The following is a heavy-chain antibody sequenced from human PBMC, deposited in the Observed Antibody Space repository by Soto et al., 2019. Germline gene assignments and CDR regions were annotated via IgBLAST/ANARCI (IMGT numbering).Heavy chain of an antibody. J-gene: IGHJ5*02. V-gene: IGHV3-23*01. CDR1: GFTFSSYA. CDR2: ISGSSSST. Sequence: PGGSLRLSCAASGFTFSSYAMSWVRQAPGKGLEWVSAISGSSSSTYYADSVKGRFTISRDNSKNTLYLQMNSLRAEDTAVYYCAKDPPRIVVVPAAKSLPPNWFDPWGQGTLVTVSS. D-gene: IGHD2-2*01. CDR3: AKDPPRIVVVPAAKSLPPNWFDP.